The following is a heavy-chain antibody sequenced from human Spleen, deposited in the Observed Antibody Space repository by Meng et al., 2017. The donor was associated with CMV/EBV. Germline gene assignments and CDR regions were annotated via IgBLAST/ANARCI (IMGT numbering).Heavy chain of an antibody. CDR2: INAGNGNT. Sequence: YTFASYAMRWVRQAPGQRLEWMGWINAGNGNTKYSQNFQGRVTITRDTSASTAYMELSSLRSEDTAVYYCARVASGYWFGELLPFFDYWGQGTLVTVSS. D-gene: IGHD3-10*01. CDR1: YTFASYA. V-gene: IGHV1-3*01. J-gene: IGHJ4*02. CDR3: ARVASGYWFGELLPFFDY.